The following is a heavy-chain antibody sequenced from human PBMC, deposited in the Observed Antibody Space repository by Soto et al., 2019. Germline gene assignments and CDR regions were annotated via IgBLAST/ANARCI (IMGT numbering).Heavy chain of an antibody. CDR2: IIPIFGTA. CDR1: GGTFSSYA. V-gene: IGHV1-69*13. CDR3: ATSTVGRSGIEEPNEEYYFDY. Sequence: ASVKVSCKASGGTFSSYAISWVRQAPGQGLEWMGGIIPIFGTANYAQKFQGRVTITADESTSTAYMELSSLRSEDTAVYYCATSTVGRSGIEEPNEEYYFDYWGQGTMVTVYS. J-gene: IGHJ4*02. D-gene: IGHD1-26*01.